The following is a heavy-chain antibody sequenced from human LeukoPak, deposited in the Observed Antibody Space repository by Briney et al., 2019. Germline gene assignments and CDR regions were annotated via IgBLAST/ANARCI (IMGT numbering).Heavy chain of an antibody. CDR2: INHSGST. CDR3: ARGSSSGPDY. D-gene: IGHD6-19*01. J-gene: IGHJ4*02. CDR1: GGSFSGYY. V-gene: IGHV4-34*01. Sequence: SETLSLTCAVYGGSFSGYYWSWIRQPPGKGLEWIGEINHSGSTNYNPSLKSRDTISVDTSKNQFSLKLSSVTAADTAVYYCARGSSSGPDYWGQGTLVTVSS.